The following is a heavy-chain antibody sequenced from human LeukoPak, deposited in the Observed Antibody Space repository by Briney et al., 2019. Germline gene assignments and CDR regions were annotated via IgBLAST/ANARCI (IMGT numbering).Heavy chain of an antibody. J-gene: IGHJ4*02. CDR1: GFTFSSYS. Sequence: GGSLRLSCAASGFTFSSYSMNWVRQAQGKGLEWVSYISSSSSTIYYADSVKGRFTISRDNAKNSLYLQMNSLRAEDTAVYYCARPYYYGSGSYSVPADWGQGTLVTVSS. D-gene: IGHD3-10*01. CDR2: ISSSSSTI. V-gene: IGHV3-48*01. CDR3: ARPYYYGSGSYSVPAD.